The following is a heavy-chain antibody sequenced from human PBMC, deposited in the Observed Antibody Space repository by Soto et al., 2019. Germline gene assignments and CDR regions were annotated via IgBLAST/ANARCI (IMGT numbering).Heavy chain of an antibody. CDR1: GGSFSDYY. CDR3: ARGVVRRVIIQYTSFFDY. D-gene: IGHD3-10*01. CDR2: INYSGST. J-gene: IGHJ4*02. Sequence: QVQLQQWGAGLLKPSETLSLTCAVYGGSFSDYYWSWIRQAPGRGLEWIAEINYSGSTSYNPSLKRRATISVDTSKNQFSLKLTSLTAADTAVYYCARGVVRRVIIQYTSFFDYWGQGTLVAVSS. V-gene: IGHV4-34*01.